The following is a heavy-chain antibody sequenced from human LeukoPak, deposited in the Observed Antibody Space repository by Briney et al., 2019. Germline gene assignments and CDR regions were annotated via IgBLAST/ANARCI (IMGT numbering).Heavy chain of an antibody. CDR1: GGSICSGDYY. Sequence: SQTLSLTCTVSGGSICSGDYYWSWIRQPPGKGLEWIGYIYYSGSTYYNPSLKSRVTISVDTSKNQFSLKLSSVTAADTAVYYCARDLSGSARRFDPWGQGTLVTVSS. CDR3: ARDLSGSARRFDP. D-gene: IGHD3-10*01. V-gene: IGHV4-30-4*01. J-gene: IGHJ5*02. CDR2: IYYSGST.